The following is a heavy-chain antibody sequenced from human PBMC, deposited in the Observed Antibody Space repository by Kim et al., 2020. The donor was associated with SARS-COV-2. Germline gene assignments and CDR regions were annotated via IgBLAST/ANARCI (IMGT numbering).Heavy chain of an antibody. J-gene: IGHJ2*01. Sequence: GGSLRLSCAASGFAFSAYGMSWVRQAPGKGLEALANIKQDGSKQYYVDSVRGRFTVSRDNAKESVYLQMNSLRAEDTAVYYCARAFCTSTSCYTGGWYFALWGRGTLVTVSS. V-gene: IGHV3-7*03. D-gene: IGHD2-2*02. CDR2: IKQDGSKQ. CDR3: ARAFCTSTSCYTGGWYFAL. CDR1: GFAFSAYG.